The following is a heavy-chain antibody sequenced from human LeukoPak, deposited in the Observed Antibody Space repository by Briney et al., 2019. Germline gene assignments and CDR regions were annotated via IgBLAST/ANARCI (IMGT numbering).Heavy chain of an antibody. CDR2: INPSGGST. J-gene: IGHJ4*02. D-gene: IGHD6-13*01. V-gene: IGHV1-46*01. Sequence: GGAVNVSCKASGYTFTSYFMHWVRQPPGQGLEWMGIINPSGGSTSYTQKFHGKVAMTRDTSTSTVYMELSSLRSEDTAVYYCARDSGMKQQLDYFDNWGRGTLDPVSS. CDR3: ARDSGMKQQLDYFDN. CDR1: GYTFTSYF.